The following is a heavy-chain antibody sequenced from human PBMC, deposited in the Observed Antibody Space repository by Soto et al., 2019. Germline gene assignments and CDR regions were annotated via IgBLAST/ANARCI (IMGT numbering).Heavy chain of an antibody. J-gene: IGHJ4*02. CDR2: LSGNGGTT. CDR1: GFTFSNYA. D-gene: IGHD4-17*01. Sequence: EVQLVETGEGLVQPGGSLRLSCAASGFTFSNYAMHWVRQAPGEGLEYVSGLSGNGGTTYYADAVKGRFTISRDTSKNALYIQMGSLRAEDMAVYYCARGPSTVATWLDYWGQGTLGTVSS. CDR3: ARGPSTVATWLDY. V-gene: IGHV3-64*02.